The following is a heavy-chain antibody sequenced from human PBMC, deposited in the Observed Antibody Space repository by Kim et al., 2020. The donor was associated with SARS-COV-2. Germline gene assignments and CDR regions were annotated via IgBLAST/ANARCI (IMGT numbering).Heavy chain of an antibody. J-gene: IGHJ3*02. CDR1: GFTFSSYG. D-gene: IGHD2-2*01. CDR2: ISYDGSNK. V-gene: IGHV3-30*03. CDR3: TPGYCSSTSCPGAFDI. Sequence: GGSLRLSCAASGFTFSSYGMHWVRQAPGKGLEWVAVISYDGSNKYYADSVKGRFTISRDNSKNTLYLQMNSLRAEDTAVYYCTPGYCSSTSCPGAFDIWGQGTMVTVSS.